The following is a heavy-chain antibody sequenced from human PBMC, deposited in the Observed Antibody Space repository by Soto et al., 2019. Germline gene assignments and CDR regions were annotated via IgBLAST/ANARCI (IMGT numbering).Heavy chain of an antibody. CDR1: GFTFSSYS. J-gene: IGHJ5*02. CDR2: ISSSSSYI. Sequence: GGSLRLSCAASGFTFSSYSMNWVRQAPGKGLEWVSSISSSSSYIYYADSVKGRFTISRDNPKNSLYLQMNSLRAEDTAVYYCARDRSSLGAYDYIWGSYRYTDWFDPWGQGTLVTVSS. V-gene: IGHV3-21*01. D-gene: IGHD3-16*02. CDR3: ARDRSSLGAYDYIWGSYRYTDWFDP.